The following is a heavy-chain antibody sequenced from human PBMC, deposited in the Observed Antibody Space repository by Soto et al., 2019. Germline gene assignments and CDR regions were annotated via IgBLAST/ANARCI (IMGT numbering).Heavy chain of an antibody. CDR1: GFGFNGYD. J-gene: IGHJ6*02. CDR2: ISTAGDT. CDR3: ARCGDRFDGMDV. Sequence: EVQLVESGGGLVQPGGSLRLSCAASGFGFNGYDMHWVRQAPGKNLEWVAAISTAGDTYYLGSVKGRFTISREDAKNSLSLQMISLRVGDTAVYYCARCGDRFDGMDVWGQGTTVTVSS. V-gene: IGHV3-13*01. D-gene: IGHD2-21*01.